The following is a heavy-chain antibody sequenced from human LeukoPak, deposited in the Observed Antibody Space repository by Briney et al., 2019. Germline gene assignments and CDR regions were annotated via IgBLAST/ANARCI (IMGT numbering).Heavy chain of an antibody. D-gene: IGHD1/OR15-1a*01. CDR3: ARDKWNNYYYYYGMDV. Sequence: GASVKVSCKASGGTFSSYAISWVRQAPGQGLGWMGRIIPILGIANYAQKFQGRVTITADKSTSTAYMELSSLRSEDTAVYYCARDKWNNYYYYYGMDVWGQGTTVTVSS. CDR2: IIPILGIA. CDR1: GGTFSSYA. V-gene: IGHV1-69*04. J-gene: IGHJ6*02.